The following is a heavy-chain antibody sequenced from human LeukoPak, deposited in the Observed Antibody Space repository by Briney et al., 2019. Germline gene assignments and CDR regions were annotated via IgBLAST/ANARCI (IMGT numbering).Heavy chain of an antibody. V-gene: IGHV4-59*01. D-gene: IGHD2-15*01. CDR3: ARRTGYCSGGSCYGWFDR. CDR1: GGSISSYY. J-gene: IGHJ5*02. CDR2: IYYSGST. Sequence: SETLSLTCTVSGGSISSYYWSWLRQPPGKGLEWIGYIYYSGSTNYNPSLKSRVTISEDASKNQFSLKLSSVTAADTAVYYCARRTGYCSGGSCYGWFDRWGQGTLVTVSS.